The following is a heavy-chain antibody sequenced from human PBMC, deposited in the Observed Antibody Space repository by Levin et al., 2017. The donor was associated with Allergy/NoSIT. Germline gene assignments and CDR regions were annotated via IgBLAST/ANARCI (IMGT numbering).Heavy chain of an antibody. J-gene: IGHJ5*02. CDR2: IYWDDDK. D-gene: IGHD3-22*01. CDR1: GFSLTTRGEA. V-gene: IGHV2-5*02. CDR3: AHRNIIMNQRLIVTGWFDP. Sequence: SGPTLVKPTQTLTLTCSFSGFSLTTRGEAVGWIRQPPGKALEWLALIYWDDDKRYSPSLSSRLTITKDTSKNQVVLTMTKMDPADTATYYCAHRNIIMNQRLIVTGWFDPWSHGTLVTVSS.